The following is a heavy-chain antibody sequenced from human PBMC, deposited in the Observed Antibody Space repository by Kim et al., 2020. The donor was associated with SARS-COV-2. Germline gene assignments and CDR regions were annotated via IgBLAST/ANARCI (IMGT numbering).Heavy chain of an antibody. CDR3: ARTVEILCGGDCYKYGMDV. D-gene: IGHD2-21*01. V-gene: IGHV1-69*13. J-gene: IGHJ6*02. CDR2: IIPIFGTA. CDR1: GGTFSSYA. Sequence: SVKVSCKASGGTFSSYAISWVRQAPGQGLEWMGGIIPIFGTANYAQKFQGRVTITADESTSTAYMELSSLRSEDTAVYYCARTVEILCGGDCYKYGMDVWGQGTTVTVSS.